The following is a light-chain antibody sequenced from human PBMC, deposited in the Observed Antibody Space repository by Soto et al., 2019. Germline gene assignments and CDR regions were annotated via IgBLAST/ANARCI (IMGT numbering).Light chain of an antibody. CDR1: QSVYSN. CDR3: HQYNNWPLT. V-gene: IGKV3-15*01. CDR2: VAS. J-gene: IGKJ4*01. Sequence: EIVMTQSPATLSVSPGERATLSCRASQSVYSNLAWYQQKPGQAPRLLIYVASTRATGVPARFSGSGSGTEFTLTISSLQSEDFAVYYCHQYNNWPLTFGGGTKVEIK.